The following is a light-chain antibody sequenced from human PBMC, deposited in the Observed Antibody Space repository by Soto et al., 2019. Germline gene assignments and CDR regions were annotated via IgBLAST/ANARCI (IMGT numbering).Light chain of an antibody. CDR1: QSVSSK. CDR3: HQYNNWPQT. V-gene: IGKV3-15*01. Sequence: EIVMTQSPATLSVSPGERATLSCRASQSVSSKLAWFQQKPGQAPRLLIYGASTRATGIPARFSGSGSGTEFTLTINSLQPEDFAVYYCHQYNNWPQTFGQGTKLEIK. J-gene: IGKJ2*01. CDR2: GAS.